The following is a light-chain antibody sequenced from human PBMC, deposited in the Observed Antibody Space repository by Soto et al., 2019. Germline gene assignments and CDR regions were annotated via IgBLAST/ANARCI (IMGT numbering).Light chain of an antibody. J-gene: IGLJ1*01. CDR2: GNS. CDR3: QSFDSSLGVFSV. V-gene: IGLV1-40*01. Sequence: QSVLTQPPSVSGAPGQRVTISCTGSSSNIGAGFDVHWYQQFPGTAPKLLLFGNSNRPSGVPDRFSGSKSGTSASLVITGLQAQDEADYYCQSFDSSLGVFSVFGTGTKLTVL. CDR1: SSNIGAGFD.